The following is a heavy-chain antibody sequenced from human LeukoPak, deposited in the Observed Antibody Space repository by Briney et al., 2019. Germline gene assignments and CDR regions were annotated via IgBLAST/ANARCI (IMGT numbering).Heavy chain of an antibody. CDR3: ARRAGAYSHPYDY. V-gene: IGHV3-53*01. CDR1: GFTFSSNS. J-gene: IGHJ4*02. Sequence: QPGGSLRLSCTVSGFTFSSNSMSWVPRAPGKALRGFSFIYSDNTHYSDSVKGRFTISRDNSKNTLYLQMNSLRAEDTAVYYCARRAGAYSHPYDYWGQGTLVTVSS. CDR2: IYSDNT. D-gene: IGHD4/OR15-4a*01.